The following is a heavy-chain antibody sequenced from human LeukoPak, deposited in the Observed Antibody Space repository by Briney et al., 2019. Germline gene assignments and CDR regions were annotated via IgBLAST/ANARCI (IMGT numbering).Heavy chain of an antibody. CDR1: GFSFSSNS. D-gene: IGHD2-15*01. CDR3: ARVFKKIVVVHTGTAYYYGMDV. J-gene: IGHJ6*02. V-gene: IGHV3-48*01. CDR2: ISSSSSTR. Sequence: PGGSLRLSWAASGFSFSSNSMNWVRQAPGKGLEWVSYISSSSSTRYYADSVKGRFTISRDNAKNSLYLQMNSLRAEDTAVYYCARVFKKIVVVHTGTAYYYGMDVWGQGTTVTVSS.